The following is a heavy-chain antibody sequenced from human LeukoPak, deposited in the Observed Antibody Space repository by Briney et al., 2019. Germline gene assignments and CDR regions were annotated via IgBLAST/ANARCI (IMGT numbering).Heavy chain of an antibody. CDR1: GFNVSSNY. J-gene: IGHJ4*02. CDR3: AKAASNINYAFDS. Sequence: PGGSLRLSCAASGFNVSSNYMSWVRQAPGKGLEWVSVIYSGGSTYYADSVKGRFTISRDNSKNTLYLQMNTLRAEDTAVYYCAKAASNINYAFDSWGQGALVTVSS. V-gene: IGHV3-53*01. CDR2: IYSGGST. D-gene: IGHD4-11*01.